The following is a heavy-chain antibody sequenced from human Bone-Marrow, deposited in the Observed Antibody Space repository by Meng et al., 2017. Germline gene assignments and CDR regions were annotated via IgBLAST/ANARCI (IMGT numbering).Heavy chain of an antibody. V-gene: IGHV3-33*01. CDR1: GFTFSSYG. J-gene: IGHJ4*02. CDR2: IWYDGSNK. CDR3: ARDGPDTAMAYFDY. D-gene: IGHD5-18*01. Sequence: QVRRVGFGGGVGQPGRSLRLSCAASGFTFSSYGMHWVRQAPGKELEWVAVIWYDGSNKYYADSVKGRFTISRDNSKNTLYLQMNSLRAEDTAVYYCARDGPDTAMAYFDYWGQGTLVTVSS.